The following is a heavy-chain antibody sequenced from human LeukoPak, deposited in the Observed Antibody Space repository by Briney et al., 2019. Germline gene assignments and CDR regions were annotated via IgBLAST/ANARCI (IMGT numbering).Heavy chain of an antibody. CDR3: ARRLWGSSSNNLYNSFGP. D-gene: IGHD2-2*01. CDR1: GYSFTTYW. V-gene: IGHV5-51*01. Sequence: GESLKISFKGSGYSFTTYWIGWVRQMPGKGLEWMGIIYPDDSDTRYSPSFQGQVTLSADKSLSPAYLQWRSLKAWDTAMCFCARRLWGSSSNNLYNSFGPWGQGTLVTVSS. CDR2: IYPDDSDT. J-gene: IGHJ5*02.